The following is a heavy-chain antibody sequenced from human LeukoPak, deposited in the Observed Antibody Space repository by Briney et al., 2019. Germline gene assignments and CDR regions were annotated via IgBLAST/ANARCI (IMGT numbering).Heavy chain of an antibody. J-gene: IGHJ4*02. CDR1: GYTFTGYH. D-gene: IGHD2-2*01. Sequence: ASVKVSCKASGYTFTGYHMHWVRQAPGQGLEWMGRINPNSGDTNYAQNLQGRVTMTRDTSISTAYMELSRLRSDDTAVYYCARDYCSSTSCLFDYWGQGTLVTVSS. CDR2: INPNSGDT. V-gene: IGHV1-2*06. CDR3: ARDYCSSTSCLFDY.